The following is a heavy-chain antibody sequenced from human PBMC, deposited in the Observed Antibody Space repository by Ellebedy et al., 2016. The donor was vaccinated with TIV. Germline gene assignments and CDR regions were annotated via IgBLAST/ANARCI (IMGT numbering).Heavy chain of an antibody. CDR1: GFTFSSYG. D-gene: IGHD2-21*02. V-gene: IGHV3-23*01. J-gene: IGHJ6*02. CDR3: AKGVGDSYSARVMDV. Sequence: GESLKISCAASGFTFSSYGMSWVRQAPGKGLEWVSAISGSGGSTYYADSVKGRFTISRDNSKNTLYLQMNSLRAEDTAVYYCAKGVGDSYSARVMDVWGQGTTVTVSS. CDR2: ISGSGGST.